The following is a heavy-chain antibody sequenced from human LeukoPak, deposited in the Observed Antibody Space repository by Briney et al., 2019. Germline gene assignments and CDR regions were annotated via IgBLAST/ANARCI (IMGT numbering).Heavy chain of an antibody. CDR2: ITSNGGNI. J-gene: IGHJ6*03. CDR1: GFTFSDYT. V-gene: IGHV3-64*01. D-gene: IGHD1-26*01. CDR3: ARVKAGATISDFYYYYMDV. Sequence: PGGSLRLSCAASGFTFSDYTMRWVRQAPGKRLEDVSAITSNGGNIHYANSVKGRFTVSRDNSKNSLYLQMGGLRTEDMAVYHCARVKAGATISDFYYYYMDVWGKGTTVTVSS.